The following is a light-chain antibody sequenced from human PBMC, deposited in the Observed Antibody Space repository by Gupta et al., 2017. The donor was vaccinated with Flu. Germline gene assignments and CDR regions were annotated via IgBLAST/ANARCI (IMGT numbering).Light chain of an antibody. Sequence: PSSLSASVGDRVTITCQASQGINNYLNWYQHRPGKAPKLLIYGASYLETGVPSRFSGGGSGTDFTFVISDLQPEDAATYFCQQYDSHPISFGGGTNVQI. CDR2: GAS. V-gene: IGKV1-33*01. CDR1: QGINNY. J-gene: IGKJ4*01. CDR3: QQYDSHPIS.